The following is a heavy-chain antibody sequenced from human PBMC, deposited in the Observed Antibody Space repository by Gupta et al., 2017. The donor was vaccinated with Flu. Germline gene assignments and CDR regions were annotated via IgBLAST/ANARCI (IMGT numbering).Heavy chain of an antibody. Sequence: GLEWVGFIRSKAYGGTTEYAASVKGRFTISRDDSKSLAYLQMNSLKTEDTAVYYCTRAPPVVGPAARKHYYYYYGMDGWGQGTTVNVA. D-gene: IGHD2-2*01. CDR2: IRSKAYGGTT. CDR3: TRAPPVVGPAARKHYYYYYGMDG. J-gene: IGHJ6*02. V-gene: IGHV3-49*02.